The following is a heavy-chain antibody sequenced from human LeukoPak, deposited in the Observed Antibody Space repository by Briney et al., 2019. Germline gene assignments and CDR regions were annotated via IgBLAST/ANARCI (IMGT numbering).Heavy chain of an antibody. J-gene: IGHJ4*02. V-gene: IGHV4-59*11. D-gene: IGHD6-13*01. CDR2: IYSGGST. CDR3: ATRPGGSTWYGVFDY. Sequence: SETLSLTCTFSGTSTSSHYWSWIRQPPGKGMEWIGYIYSGGSTNYNPSLKSRVTMSVDTSKNQFSLTLTSVTAADTALYFCATRPGGSTWYGVFDYWSPGTLVTVS. CDR1: GTSTSSHY.